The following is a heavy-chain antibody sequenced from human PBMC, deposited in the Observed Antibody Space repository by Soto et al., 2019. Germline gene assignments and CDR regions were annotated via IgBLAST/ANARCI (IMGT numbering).Heavy chain of an antibody. V-gene: IGHV1-18*01. D-gene: IGHD2-2*01. CDR2: ISAYNGNT. Sequence: QVQLVQSGAEVKKPGASVKVSCKASGYTFASYAISWMRQAPGQGLEWMGWISAYNGNTNYAQKPQGRVTMTTDTSTITAYMELRSRRSDETAVDYCARDPPPPVYWGQGAVVTVSS. CDR1: GYTFASYA. J-gene: IGHJ4*02. CDR3: ARDPPPPVY.